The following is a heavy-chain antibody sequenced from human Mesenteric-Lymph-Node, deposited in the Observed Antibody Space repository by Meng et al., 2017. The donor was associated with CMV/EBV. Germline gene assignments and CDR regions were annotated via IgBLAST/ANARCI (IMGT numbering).Heavy chain of an antibody. CDR2: ISGSGRST. Sequence: GESLKISCAASGFTFSSYAMSWVRRAPGKGLEWVSSISGSGRSTYYADSVKGRFTVSRDNSKNTLYLQMNSLRAEDTAVHYCAKGDYYYYGMDVWGLGTTVTVSS. CDR3: AKGDYYYYGMDV. J-gene: IGHJ6*02. V-gene: IGHV3-23*01. CDR1: GFTFSSYA.